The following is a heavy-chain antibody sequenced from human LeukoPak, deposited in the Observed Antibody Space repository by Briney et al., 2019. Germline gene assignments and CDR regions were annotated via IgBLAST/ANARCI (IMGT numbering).Heavy chain of an antibody. D-gene: IGHD3-22*01. CDR1: GASITSSY. Sequence: SETLSLTCTVSGASITSSYWAWIRQPPGRGLEWIGHIYNNGGAKYNPSLKSRISISLDTSTSPSSRTLTSVTAADTAVYFCARHFYYVSLYEWGQGNLVTVSS. CDR2: IYNNGGA. CDR3: ARHFYYVSLYE. J-gene: IGHJ4*02. V-gene: IGHV4-59*08.